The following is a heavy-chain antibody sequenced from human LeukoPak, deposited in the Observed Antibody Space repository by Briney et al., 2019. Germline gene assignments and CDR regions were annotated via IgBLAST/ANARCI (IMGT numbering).Heavy chain of an antibody. V-gene: IGHV1-2*06. J-gene: IGHJ4*02. Sequence: ASVKVSCKASGYTFTGYYMHWVRQAPGQGLEWMGRINPNSGGTNYAQKLQGRVTMTTDTSTSTAYMELRSLRSDDTAVYYCARGFRQYDSSGYPLSYWGQGTLVTVSS. CDR1: GYTFTGYY. CDR3: ARGFRQYDSSGYPLSY. CDR2: INPNSGGT. D-gene: IGHD3-22*01.